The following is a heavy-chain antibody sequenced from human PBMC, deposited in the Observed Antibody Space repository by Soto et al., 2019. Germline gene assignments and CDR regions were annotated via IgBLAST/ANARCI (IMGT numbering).Heavy chain of an antibody. CDR3: ARRGRDYNAYTGVYNSYGMNV. CDR1: GYTFTNYG. Sequence: VQLVQSGAEVKQPGASVKVSCKASGYTFTNYGVTWVRQAPGQGLEWMGWINGDNGDTHYAQNVQGKATMTTDKSTRTAYMELRRLKSADTAVYYCARRGRDYNAYTGVYNSYGMNVWGQGTTITVSS. V-gene: IGHV1-18*01. D-gene: IGHD1-26*01. CDR2: INGDNGDT. J-gene: IGHJ6*02.